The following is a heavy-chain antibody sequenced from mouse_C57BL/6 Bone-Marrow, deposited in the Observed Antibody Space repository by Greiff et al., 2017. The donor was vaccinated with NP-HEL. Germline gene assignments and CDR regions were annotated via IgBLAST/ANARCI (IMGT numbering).Heavy chain of an antibody. D-gene: IGHD1-1*01. CDR1: GYSITSDY. V-gene: IGHV3-8*01. Sequence: EVMLVESGPGLAKPSQTLSLTCSVTGYSITSDYWNWIRKFPGNKLEYMGYISYSGSTYYNPSLKSRISITRDTSKNQYYLQLNSVTTEDTATYYCARWGRGSSSPCWYFDVWGTGTTVTVSS. CDR2: ISYSGST. CDR3: ARWGRGSSSPCWYFDV. J-gene: IGHJ1*03.